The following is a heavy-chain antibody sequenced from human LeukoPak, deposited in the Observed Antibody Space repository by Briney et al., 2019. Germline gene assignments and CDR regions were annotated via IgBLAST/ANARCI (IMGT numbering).Heavy chain of an antibody. J-gene: IGHJ4*02. Sequence: GAPVKVSCKASGYTFTGYYIHWVRQAPGQGLEWMGWINPDSGGTNYAQKFQGRVTMTWDTSISTAYMELSRLRSDDTAIYYCARGRFYTSGSYYNRLDYWGQGTLVTVSS. D-gene: IGHD3-10*01. V-gene: IGHV1-2*02. CDR2: INPDSGGT. CDR1: GYTFTGYY. CDR3: ARGRFYTSGSYYNRLDY.